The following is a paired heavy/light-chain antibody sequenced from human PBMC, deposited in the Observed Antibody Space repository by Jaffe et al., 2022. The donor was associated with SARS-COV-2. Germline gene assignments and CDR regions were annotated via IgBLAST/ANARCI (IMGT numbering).Heavy chain of an antibody. Sequence: QVQLQESGPGLVKPSQTLSLTCTVSGGSISSGSYYWSWIRQPAGKGLEWIGRIYTSGSTNYNPSLKSRVTISVDTSKNQFSLKLSSVTAADTAVYYCARGGGYIVVVPAAIGGGMDVWGQGTTVTVSS. CDR1: GGSISSGSYY. J-gene: IGHJ6*02. D-gene: IGHD2-2*02. CDR2: IYTSGST. CDR3: ARGGGYIVVVPAAIGGGMDV. V-gene: IGHV4-61*02.
Light chain of an antibody. Sequence: SYELTQPPSVSVSPGQTARITCSGDALPKQYAYWYQQKPGQAPVLVIYKDSERPSGIPERFSGSSSGTTVTLTISGVQAEDEADYYCQSADSSGTLEVFGGGTKLTVL. CDR3: QSADSSGTLEV. CDR2: KDS. V-gene: IGLV3-25*03. J-gene: IGLJ2*01. CDR1: ALPKQY.